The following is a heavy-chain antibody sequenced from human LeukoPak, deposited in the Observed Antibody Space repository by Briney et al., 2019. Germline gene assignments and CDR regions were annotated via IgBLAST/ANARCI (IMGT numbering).Heavy chain of an antibody. V-gene: IGHV3-74*01. Sequence: GGSLRLSCAASGFTLSSYWMHWVRQVPGKGLVWVSRIDTDASKTNYADSVKGRFTISRDNAKNTLYLQMNSLRAEDTAVYYCTRGLLGIDYWGQGTLVTVSS. CDR2: IDTDASKT. D-gene: IGHD2-8*02. J-gene: IGHJ4*02. CDR1: GFTLSSYW. CDR3: TRGLLGIDY.